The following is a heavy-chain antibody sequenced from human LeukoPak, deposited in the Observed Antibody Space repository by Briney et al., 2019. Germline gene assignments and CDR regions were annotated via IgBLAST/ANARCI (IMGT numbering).Heavy chain of an antibody. CDR1: GFTFSDYY. V-gene: IGHV3-11*04. D-gene: IGHD2-15*01. CDR3: ARGGGTGPRLDY. Sequence: PGGSLRLSCAASGFTFSDYYMSWIRQAPGKGLEWVSYISSSGSTTTYADSVKGRFTISRDNAKNTLYLQMNSLRADDTAVYYCARGGGTGPRLDYWGQGTLATVSS. CDR2: ISSSGSTT. J-gene: IGHJ4*02.